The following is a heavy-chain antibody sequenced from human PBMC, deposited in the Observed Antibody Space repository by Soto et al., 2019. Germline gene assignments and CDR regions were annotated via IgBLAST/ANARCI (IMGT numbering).Heavy chain of an antibody. Sequence: MTWVRQAPGKGLEWVSAISNDGADIFDADSVKGRFTISRDNSKNTLFLQMNSLRAEDTGVYYCVKCSSGCCRWNYYEYWGQGTLVTDSS. V-gene: IGHV3-23*01. J-gene: IGHJ4*02. D-gene: IGHD6-25*01. CDR2: ISNDGADI. CDR3: VKCSSGCCRWNYYEY.